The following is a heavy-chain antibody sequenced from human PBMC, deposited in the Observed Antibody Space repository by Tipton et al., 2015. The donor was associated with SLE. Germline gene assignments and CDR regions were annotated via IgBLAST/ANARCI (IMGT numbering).Heavy chain of an antibody. CDR1: GGSISSYY. V-gene: IGHV4-59*08. J-gene: IGHJ6*02. Sequence: TLSLTCTVSGGSISSYYWSWIRQPPGKGLEWIGYIYYSGRTNYNPSLKSRVTISVDTSKNQFSLKLSSVAAADTAVYYCARHPTWVVQGDYGMDVWGQGTTVTVSS. CDR2: IYYSGRT. CDR3: ARHPTWVVQGDYGMDV. D-gene: IGHD3-10*01.